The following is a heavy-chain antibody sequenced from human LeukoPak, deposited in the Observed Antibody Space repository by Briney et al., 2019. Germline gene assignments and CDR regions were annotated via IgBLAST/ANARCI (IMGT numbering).Heavy chain of an antibody. V-gene: IGHV4-61*08. J-gene: IGHJ4*02. CDR3: ARVANYYDSSGYYRTFDY. CDR1: GGSISYGGSY. D-gene: IGHD3-22*01. Sequence: PSQTLSLTGTVSGGSISYGGSYWSWIRQPPGKGLEWIGYIYYSGSTNYNPSLKSRVTISVDTSKNQFSLKLSSVTAADTAVYYCARVANYYDSSGYYRTFDYWGQGTLVTVSS. CDR2: IYYSGST.